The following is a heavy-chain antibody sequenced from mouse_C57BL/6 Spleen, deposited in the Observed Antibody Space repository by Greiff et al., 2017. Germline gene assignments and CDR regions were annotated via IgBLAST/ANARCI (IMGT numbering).Heavy chain of an antibody. CDR3: ARAAPPYYGSSPFAY. D-gene: IGHD1-1*01. J-gene: IGHJ3*01. CDR1: GYTFTSYW. V-gene: IGHV1-53*01. Sequence: QVQLQQPGTELVKPGASVKLSCKASGYTFTSYWMHWVKQRPGQGLEWIGNINPSNGGTNYNEKFKSKATLTVDKSSSTAYMQLSSLTSADSAVYYCARAAPPYYGSSPFAYWGQGTLVTVSA. CDR2: INPSNGGT.